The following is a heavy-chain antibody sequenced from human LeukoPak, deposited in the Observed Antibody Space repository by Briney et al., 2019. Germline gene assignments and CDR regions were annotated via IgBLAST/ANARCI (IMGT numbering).Heavy chain of an antibody. J-gene: IGHJ4*02. D-gene: IGHD3-10*01. CDR3: ARGSGYFDY. CDR1: GXTFSSYS. Sequence: GESLRLSCAASGXTFSSYSMNWVRQAPGKGLEWVAVIWYDGSNKYYADSVKGRFTISRDNSKNTLYLQMNSLRAEDTAVYYCARGSGYFDYWGQGTLVTVSS. CDR2: IWYDGSNK. V-gene: IGHV3-33*08.